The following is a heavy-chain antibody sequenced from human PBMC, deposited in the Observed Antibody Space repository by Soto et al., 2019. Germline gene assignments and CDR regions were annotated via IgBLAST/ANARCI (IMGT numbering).Heavy chain of an antibody. D-gene: IGHD3-10*01. J-gene: IGHJ6*02. V-gene: IGHV4-59*08. CDR2: IDNNGGT. Sequence: QVQLQESGPGLVKPSETLSLTCTVSRDSSSSYKWSWIRQTPGKGLECIGFIDNNGGTSYNPSLRIRVTMSIETSKKQFSRKLSSVTAADTAMYYCVRQGFGARHGLVDVWRQGTTVIVSS. CDR1: RDSSSSYK. CDR3: VRQGFGARHGLVDV.